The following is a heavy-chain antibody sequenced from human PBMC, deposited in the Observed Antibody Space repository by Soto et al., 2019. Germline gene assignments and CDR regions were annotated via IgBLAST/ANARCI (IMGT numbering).Heavy chain of an antibody. V-gene: IGHV1-2*02. J-gene: IGHJ6*02. CDR1: GYTFTGYY. CDR2: INPNSGGT. CDR3: ASPYPGGSSGTTDMGSYYYYGMDV. D-gene: IGHD1-7*01. Sequence: QVQLVQSGAEVKKPGASVKVSCKASGYTFTGYYMHWVRQAPGQGLEWMGWINPNSGGTNYAQKFQGRVTMTRDTSISTAYMELSRLRSDDTAVYYCASPYPGGSSGTTDMGSYYYYGMDVWGQGTTVTVSS.